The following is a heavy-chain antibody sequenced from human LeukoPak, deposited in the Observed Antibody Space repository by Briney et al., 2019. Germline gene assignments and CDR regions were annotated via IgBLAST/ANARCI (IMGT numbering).Heavy chain of an antibody. V-gene: IGHV4-39*07. CDR2: IYYSGST. CDR1: GGSISSSSYY. CDR3: ASSGSYYEDFDY. J-gene: IGHJ4*02. D-gene: IGHD1-26*01. Sequence: PSETLSLTCTVSGGSISSSSYYWGWIRQPPGKGLEWIGSIYYSGSTNYNPSLKSRVTISVDTSKNQFSLKLSSVSAADTAVYYWASSGSYYEDFDYWGKGTLVTVSS.